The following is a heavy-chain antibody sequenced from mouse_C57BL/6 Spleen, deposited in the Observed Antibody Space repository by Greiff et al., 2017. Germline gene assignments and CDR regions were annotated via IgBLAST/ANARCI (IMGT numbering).Heavy chain of an antibody. J-gene: IGHJ1*03. CDR2: INYDGSST. CDR1: GFTFSDYY. CDR3: ARDQDYYGSSYDWYFDV. V-gene: IGHV5-16*01. D-gene: IGHD1-1*01. Sequence: EVKLVESEGGLVQPGSSMKLSCTASGFTFSDYYMAWVRQVPEKVLEWVANINYDGSSTYYLDSLKSRFIISRDNAKNILYLQMSSLKSEDTATYYCARDQDYYGSSYDWYFDVWGTGTTVTVSS.